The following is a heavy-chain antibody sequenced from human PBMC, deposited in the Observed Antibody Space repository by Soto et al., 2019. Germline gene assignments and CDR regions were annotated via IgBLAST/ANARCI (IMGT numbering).Heavy chain of an antibody. V-gene: IGHV5-51*01. CDR1: GYSSTSDW. D-gene: IGHD1-1*01. CDR2: IYPGDSDT. J-gene: IGHJ4*02. Sequence: PGECLKISCKGSGYSSTSDWFGWVRQMPGKGLEWMGIIYPGDSDTRYSPSFLGQVTISADKSISTAYLQWSSLKASDTAMYYCARIQLELRGYFDYRGQGTLVTVSS. CDR3: ARIQLELRGYFDY.